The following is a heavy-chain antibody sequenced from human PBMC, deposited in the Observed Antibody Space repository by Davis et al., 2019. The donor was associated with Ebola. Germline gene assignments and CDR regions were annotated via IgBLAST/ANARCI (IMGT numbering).Heavy chain of an antibody. CDR2: IYSGGST. CDR3: ARVSSWDLLNYFDY. Sequence: PGGSLRLSCGASGFSFSSYWMHWVRQAPGKGLVWVSVIYSGGSTYYADSVKGRFTISRDNSKNTLYLQMNSLRAEDTAIYYCARVSSWDLLNYFDYWGQGTLVTVSS. V-gene: IGHV3-53*01. D-gene: IGHD1-26*01. CDR1: GFSFSSYW. J-gene: IGHJ4*02.